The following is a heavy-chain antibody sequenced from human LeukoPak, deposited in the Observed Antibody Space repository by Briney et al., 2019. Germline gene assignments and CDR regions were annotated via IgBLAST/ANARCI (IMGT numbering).Heavy chain of an antibody. Sequence: PGGSLRLSCAASGFTFSSHGMNWVRQAPGKGLEWVSGISPNGVITYYADSVKGRFTISRDNSKGTVYLQMNSLRSEDTAVYYCARGLLYYYDSTNYFDYWGQGTLVTVSS. CDR3: ARGLLYYYDSTNYFDY. CDR2: ISPNGVIT. D-gene: IGHD3-22*01. CDR1: GFTFSSHG. J-gene: IGHJ4*02. V-gene: IGHV3-23*01.